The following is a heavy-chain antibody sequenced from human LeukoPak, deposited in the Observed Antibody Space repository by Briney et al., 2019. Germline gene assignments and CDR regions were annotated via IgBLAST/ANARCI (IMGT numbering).Heavy chain of an antibody. CDR1: GFTFSSAW. J-gene: IGHJ4*02. CDR3: ITGDYDFWSGFYSPNHYFDY. V-gene: IGHV3-15*07. CDR2: IKSKVDGGTT. Sequence: GGSLRLSCAPSGFTFSSAWMHWVRQAPGKGLEWVGRIKSKVDGGTTDYAAPVKGRFTISRDDLENMLYLQMNSLKTEDTAVYYCITGDYDFWSGFYSPNHYFDYWGQGTLVTVSS. D-gene: IGHD3-3*01.